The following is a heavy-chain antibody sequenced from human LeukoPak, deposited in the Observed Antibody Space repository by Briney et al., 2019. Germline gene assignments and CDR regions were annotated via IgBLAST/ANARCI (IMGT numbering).Heavy chain of an antibody. J-gene: IGHJ4*02. V-gene: IGHV3-20*04. CDR1: GFTFDDYG. CDR3: ALLTRSNPPYDY. CDR2: INWNGGST. D-gene: IGHD3-16*02. Sequence: GGSLRLSCAASGFTFDDYGMSWVRQAPGKGLEWVSGINWNGGSTGYADSVKGRFTISRDNTKNTVYLQMNSLRAEDTAVYYCALLTRSNPPYDYWGQGTLVTVSS.